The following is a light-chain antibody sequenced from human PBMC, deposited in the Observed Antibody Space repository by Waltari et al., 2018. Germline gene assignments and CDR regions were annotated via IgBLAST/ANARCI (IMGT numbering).Light chain of an antibody. J-gene: IGLJ3*02. CDR1: SSVVGNYNL. V-gene: IGLV2-23*01. CDR2: DDN. Sequence: QSALTQPASVSGSPGQSITISCTGTSSVVGNYNLVSWYQQYPGKAPKVMIYDDNRRPSGVSDRFSGSKSGNTASLTISGVQAEDEADYYCCSYAGSYTWVFGGGTKLTVL. CDR3: CSYAGSYTWV.